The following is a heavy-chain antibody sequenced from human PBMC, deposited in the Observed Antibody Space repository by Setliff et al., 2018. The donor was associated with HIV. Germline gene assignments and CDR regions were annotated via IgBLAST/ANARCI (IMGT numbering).Heavy chain of an antibody. CDR2: IYYSGST. J-gene: IGHJ3*02. Sequence: SATLSLTCTVSGGSISRYYWSWIRQPPGKGLEWIGYIYYSGSTSYSPSLKRRVTILLDMPKNRFSLRLNSVTAADTAVYYCARFKTFYDFWGGYYTHGAFKIWGLGTMVTVSS. CDR3: ARFKTFYDFWGGYYTHGAFKI. D-gene: IGHD3-3*01. V-gene: IGHV4-59*12. CDR1: GGSISRYY.